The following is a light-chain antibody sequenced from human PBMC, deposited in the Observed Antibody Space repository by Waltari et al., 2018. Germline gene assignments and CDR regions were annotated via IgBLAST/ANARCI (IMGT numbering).Light chain of an antibody. J-gene: IGKJ1*01. CDR2: GAS. CDR3: QNHERLPAT. CDR1: QSIGRY. V-gene: IGKV3-20*01. Sequence: EIVLTQSPGTLSLSPGERATLSCRASQSIGRYLAWYQQKPDQAPRLLINGASNRATGIPDRFSGSGSGTDFSLTISRLEPEDFAVYYCQNHERLPATFGQGTKVEIK.